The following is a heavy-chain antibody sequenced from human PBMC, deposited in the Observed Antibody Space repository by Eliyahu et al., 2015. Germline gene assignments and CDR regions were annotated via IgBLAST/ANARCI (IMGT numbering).Heavy chain of an antibody. CDR2: IWYDGHNF. J-gene: IGHJ5*01. D-gene: IGHD3-10*01. V-gene: IGHV3-33*01. Sequence: GRLVESGGGVVQPGRSVTLSCXXSXFTFXXYXXHWVRQXPGKGLGWVALIWYDGHNFAYADSVKGRFTISRDNPKDTLFLEMNSLRVEDTAIYFCARGGPLEESSYFVPKEFDVWGHGTLVSVSP. CDR1: XFTFXXYX. CDR3: ARGGPLEESSYFVPKEFDV.